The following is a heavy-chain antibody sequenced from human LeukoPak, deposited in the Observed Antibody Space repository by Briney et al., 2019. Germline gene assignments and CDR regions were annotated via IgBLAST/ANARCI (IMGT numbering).Heavy chain of an antibody. CDR1: GFTFSSYA. CDR2: ISGSGGST. CDR3: ARDVYGMDV. V-gene: IGHV3-23*01. J-gene: IGHJ6*02. Sequence: PGGSLRLSCAASGFTFSSYAMSWVRQAPGKGLEWVSAISGSGGSTYYADSVKGRFTISRDNAKNSLYLQMNSLRAEDTAVYYCARDVYGMDVWGQGTTVTVSS.